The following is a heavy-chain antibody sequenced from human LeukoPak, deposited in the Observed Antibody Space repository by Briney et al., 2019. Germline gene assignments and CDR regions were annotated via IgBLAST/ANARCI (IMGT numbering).Heavy chain of an antibody. D-gene: IGHD6-6*01. CDR2: ISSSSSYI. V-gene: IGHV3-21*01. J-gene: IGHJ4*02. CDR3: ARSPPSIAARPEGNCDY. Sequence: KSGGSLILSCAASGFTFSSYSMNWVRQAPGKGLEWVSSISSSSSYIYYADSVKGRFTISRDNAKNSLYLQMNSLRAEDSAVYYCARSPPSIAARPEGNCDYWGQGTLVTVSS. CDR1: GFTFSSYS.